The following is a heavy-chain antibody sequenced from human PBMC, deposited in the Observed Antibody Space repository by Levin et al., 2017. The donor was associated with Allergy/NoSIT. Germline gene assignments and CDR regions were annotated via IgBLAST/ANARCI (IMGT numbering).Heavy chain of an antibody. Sequence: ETLSLTCAASGFTFNNYAMSWVRQAPGKGLEWVSAIINSGVGTYYADSVKGRFTISRDNSKNTLYLQMNSLRAEDTAVYFCAKDALRGSAQPYYFDYWGQGTLVTASS. CDR2: IINSGVGT. J-gene: IGHJ4*02. V-gene: IGHV3-23*01. CDR3: AKDALRGSAQPYYFDY. D-gene: IGHD4-17*01. CDR1: GFTFNNYA.